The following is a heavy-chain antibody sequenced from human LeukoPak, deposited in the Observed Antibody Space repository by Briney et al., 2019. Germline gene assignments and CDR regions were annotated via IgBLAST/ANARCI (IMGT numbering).Heavy chain of an antibody. V-gene: IGHV3-53*01. D-gene: IGHD3-22*01. CDR1: AFTLISNY. J-gene: IGHJ4*02. CDR3: ARVLRRSSDFDYLDY. CDR2: IYSGGST. Sequence: GGSLRLSCAASAFTLISNYMRWVRQAPGKGLEWVSVIYSGGSTYYADSVKGRFTISRDNSKNTLYLQMNSLRAEYTALYYCARVLRRSSDFDYLDYWGQGTLVTVSS.